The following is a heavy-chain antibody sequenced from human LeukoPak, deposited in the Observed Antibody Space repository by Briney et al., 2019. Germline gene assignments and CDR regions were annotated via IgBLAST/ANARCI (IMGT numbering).Heavy chain of an antibody. D-gene: IGHD3-22*01. CDR3: ARKTDSGGQGDY. Sequence: AGGSLRLSCAASGFSFSSYSMNWVRQAPGKGLEWVSSISSTSRSSYIFYAESVKGRFTISRDNTKNSLFLQMNSLRAEDTAVYYCARKTDSGGQGDYWGPGTLVTVSS. J-gene: IGHJ4*02. V-gene: IGHV3-21*01. CDR1: GFSFSSYS. CDR2: ISSTSRSSYI.